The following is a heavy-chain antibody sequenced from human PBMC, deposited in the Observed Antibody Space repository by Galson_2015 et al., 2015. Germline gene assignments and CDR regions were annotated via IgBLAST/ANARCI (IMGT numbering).Heavy chain of an antibody. Sequence: SLRLSCAASGFTFSSYSMHWVRQAPGKGLEWVAVISYDGSNKYYADSVKGRFTISRDNSKNTLYLQMNSLRAEDTAVYYCARERVEQLVRGDYYYYGMDVRGQGTTVTVSS. CDR3: ARERVEQLVRGDYYYYGMDV. J-gene: IGHJ6*02. V-gene: IGHV3-30-3*01. CDR1: GFTFSSYS. D-gene: IGHD6-13*01. CDR2: ISYDGSNK.